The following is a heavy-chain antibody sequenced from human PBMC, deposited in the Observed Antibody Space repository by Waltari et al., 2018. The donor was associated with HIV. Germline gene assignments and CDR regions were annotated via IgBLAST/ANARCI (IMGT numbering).Heavy chain of an antibody. CDR1: GFTFSSYW. V-gene: IGHV3-74*01. D-gene: IGHD1-26*01. CDR2: INGDGSRT. CDR3: AREGATSGSYYFDY. J-gene: IGHJ4*02. Sequence: EVQLVESGGGLVQPGGSLRLSCAASGFTFSSYWMHWVRQAPGKGLVWVSRINGDGSRTRFADSVKGRFTISRDNAKNTLYLHMISLTAEDTAVYYCAREGATSGSYYFDYWGQGTLATVSS.